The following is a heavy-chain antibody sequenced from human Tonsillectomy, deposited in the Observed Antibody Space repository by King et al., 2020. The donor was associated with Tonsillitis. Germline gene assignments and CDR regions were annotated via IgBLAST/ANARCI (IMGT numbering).Heavy chain of an antibody. CDR3: ASYDPFTSGTYFNAHFDY. D-gene: IGHD3-10*01. Sequence: QLVQSGAEVKKPGASVKVSCKASGYTFADYTIHWVRQAPGQRLEWMGWINAGNGHTKFSQKFQGRVTITRDTSASTAYMELSSLRSADTAVYYCASYDPFTSGTYFNAHFDYWGQGTLVTVSS. V-gene: IGHV1-3*01. J-gene: IGHJ4*02. CDR1: GYTFADYT. CDR2: INAGNGHT.